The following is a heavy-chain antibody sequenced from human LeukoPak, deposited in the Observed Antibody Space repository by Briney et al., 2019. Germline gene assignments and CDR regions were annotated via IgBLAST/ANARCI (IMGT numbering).Heavy chain of an antibody. CDR1: GYTFIDYY. Sequence: ASVKVSCKASGYTFIDYYIHWVRQAPGQGLEWMGWINPNSGGTNYGQKFRGRVTMTRDTSISTAYMELSRLISDETAVYYFARIRYYFGSGIYSLGHWGQGTLVTVSS. J-gene: IGHJ4*02. V-gene: IGHV1-2*02. CDR3: ARIRYYFGSGIYSLGH. D-gene: IGHD3-10*01. CDR2: INPNSGGT.